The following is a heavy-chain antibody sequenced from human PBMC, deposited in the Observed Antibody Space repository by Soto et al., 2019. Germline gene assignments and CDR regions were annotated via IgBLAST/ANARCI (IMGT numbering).Heavy chain of an antibody. J-gene: IGHJ4*02. D-gene: IGHD2-21*02. CDR3: ARGTYCGGDCYSDFDY. Sequence: QVQLVQSGAEVKKPGSSVKVSCKASGGTFSSYAISWVRQAPGQGPEWMGGIIPIFGTANYAQKFQGRVTITADETTSTAYMELSSLRSEDTAVYYCARGTYCGGDCYSDFDYWGQGTLVTVSS. CDR1: GGTFSSYA. CDR2: IIPIFGTA. V-gene: IGHV1-69*12.